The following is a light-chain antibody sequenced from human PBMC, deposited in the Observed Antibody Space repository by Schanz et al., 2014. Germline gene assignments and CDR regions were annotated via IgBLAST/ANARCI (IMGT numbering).Light chain of an antibody. CDR1: SSDVGGYNY. Sequence: QSALTQPASVSGSPGQSITISCTGTSSDVGGYNYVSWYQQHPGKAPKVMIYDVSNRPSGVSNRFSGSKSGNTASLTVSGLQAEDEADFYCSSYAGSHNYVFGTGTKLTVL. J-gene: IGLJ1*01. V-gene: IGLV2-14*01. CDR2: DVS. CDR3: SSYAGSHNYV.